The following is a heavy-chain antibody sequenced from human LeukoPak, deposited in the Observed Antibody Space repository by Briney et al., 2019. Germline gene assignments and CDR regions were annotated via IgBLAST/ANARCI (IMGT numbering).Heavy chain of an antibody. CDR1: GGTFSSYA. V-gene: IGHV1-69*05. J-gene: IGHJ4*02. Sequence: ASVKVSCKASGGTFSSYAISWVRQAPGQGLEWMGGIIPIFGTANYAQKFQGRVTITTDESTSTAYMELSSLRSEDTAVYYCASMYSSSWTGFADYWGQGTLVTVSS. D-gene: IGHD6-13*01. CDR3: ASMYSSSWTGFADY. CDR2: IIPIFGTA.